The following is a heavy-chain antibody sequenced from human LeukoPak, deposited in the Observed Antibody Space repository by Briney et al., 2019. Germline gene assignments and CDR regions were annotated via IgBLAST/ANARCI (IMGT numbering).Heavy chain of an antibody. D-gene: IGHD1-26*01. CDR1: GYSISSGYY. Sequence: PSETLSLTCTVSGYSISSGYYWGWIRQPPGKGLEWIGSIYHSGSTYYNPSLKSRVTISVDTSKNQFSLKLSSVTAADTAVYYCARDLGLGWELGDWGQGTLVTVSS. V-gene: IGHV4-38-2*02. J-gene: IGHJ4*02. CDR2: IYHSGST. CDR3: ARDLGLGWELGD.